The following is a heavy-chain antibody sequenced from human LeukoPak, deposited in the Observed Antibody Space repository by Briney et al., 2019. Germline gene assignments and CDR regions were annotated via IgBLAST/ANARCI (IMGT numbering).Heavy chain of an antibody. CDR2: IIPIFRTT. V-gene: IGHV1-69*05. Sequence: ASVKVSCKASGGTFGSYSISWVRQAPGQGLEWMGGIIPIFRTTHYAHKFQGRVTIVTDASTSTASMELSSLRSVDTAVYYCARGAWFGELGKYYFDYWGQGTLVTVSS. J-gene: IGHJ4*02. CDR1: GGTFGSYS. D-gene: IGHD3-10*01. CDR3: ARGAWFGELGKYYFDY.